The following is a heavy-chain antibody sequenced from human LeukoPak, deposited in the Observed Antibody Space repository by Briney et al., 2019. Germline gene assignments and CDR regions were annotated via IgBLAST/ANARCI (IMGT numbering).Heavy chain of an antibody. Sequence: PGGSLRLSCTASGFTFGDYAMSWVRQAPGEGLEWVGFIRSKAYGGTTEYAASVRGRFTISRDDSKSIAYLQMNSLKTEDTAVYYCTRTTWIQLWLDAFDIWGQGTMVTVSS. J-gene: IGHJ3*02. CDR1: GFTFGDYA. V-gene: IGHV3-49*04. D-gene: IGHD5-18*01. CDR3: TRTTWIQLWLDAFDI. CDR2: IRSKAYGGTT.